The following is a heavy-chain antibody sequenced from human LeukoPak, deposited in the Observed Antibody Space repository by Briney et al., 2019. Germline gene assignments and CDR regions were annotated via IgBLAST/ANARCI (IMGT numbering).Heavy chain of an antibody. V-gene: IGHV3-30*03. J-gene: IGHJ6*02. CDR1: GFTFSSYG. D-gene: IGHD6-13*01. CDR2: ISYDGVNK. CDR3: ARDPYSSSWSYGMDV. Sequence: GRSLRLSCAASGFTFSSYGMHWVRQAPGKGLEWVAIISYDGVNKCYADSVKGRFTISRDNAQSSLYLQMNSLRAEDTAVYYCARDPYSSSWSYGMDVWGQGTAVTVSS.